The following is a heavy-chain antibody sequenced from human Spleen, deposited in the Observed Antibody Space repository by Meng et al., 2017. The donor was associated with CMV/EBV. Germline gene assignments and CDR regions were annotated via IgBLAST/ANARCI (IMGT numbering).Heavy chain of an antibody. CDR1: GGPFRGYY. V-gene: IGHV4-34*01. CDR2: IYSAGST. CDR3: ARANAATKQLRGVDY. Sequence: GSLRLSCAVYGGPFRGYYWSWIRQPPGKGLEWIGYIYSAGSTYFNPSLKSRVTISMDRSRNELSLRLRSVTAADTALYYCARANAATKQLRGVDYWGQGTLVTVSS. D-gene: IGHD1-1*01. J-gene: IGHJ4*02.